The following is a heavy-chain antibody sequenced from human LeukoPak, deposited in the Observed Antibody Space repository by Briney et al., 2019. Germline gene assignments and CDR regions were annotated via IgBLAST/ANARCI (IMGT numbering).Heavy chain of an antibody. Sequence: GGSLRLSCAASGFTVSSNYMSWVRQAPGKGLEWVSVIYSGGTTYYADSVKGRFTISRDNAKNSLYLQMNSLRAEDTAVYYCASGYGRARASDYWGQGTLVTVSS. D-gene: IGHD5-18*01. V-gene: IGHV3-66*01. CDR1: GFTVSSNY. J-gene: IGHJ4*02. CDR2: IYSGGTT. CDR3: ASGYGRARASDY.